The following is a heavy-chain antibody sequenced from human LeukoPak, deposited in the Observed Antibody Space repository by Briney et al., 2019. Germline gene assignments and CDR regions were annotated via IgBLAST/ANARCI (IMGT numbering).Heavy chain of an antibody. CDR3: ARDLEQWLVQGHFQH. D-gene: IGHD6-19*01. CDR2: IWYDGDNK. J-gene: IGHJ1*01. CDR1: GFTSSSYG. V-gene: IGHV3-33*01. Sequence: SGGSLRLSCAASGFTSSSYGMHWVRQAPGKGLEWVAIIWYDGDNKYYADSVKGRFTISRDNSKNTLYLQMNSLRAEDTAVYYCARDLEQWLVQGHFQHWGQGTLVTVSS.